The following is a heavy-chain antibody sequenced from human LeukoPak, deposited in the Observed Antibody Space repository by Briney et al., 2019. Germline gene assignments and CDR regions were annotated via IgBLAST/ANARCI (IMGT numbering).Heavy chain of an antibody. CDR2: IYCTGSA. CDR3: ARDFLYCSSTSCDDY. J-gene: IGHJ4*02. CDR1: GGSISSYY. V-gene: IGHV4-59*12. Sequence: KTSETLSLTCTVFGGSISSYYWSWIRQPPGKGLEWIGYIYCTGSANFSPSLESRVTMSVDTSKNQFSLKLRSVTAADTAVYYCARDFLYCSSTSCDDYWGQGTLVTVSS. D-gene: IGHD2-2*01.